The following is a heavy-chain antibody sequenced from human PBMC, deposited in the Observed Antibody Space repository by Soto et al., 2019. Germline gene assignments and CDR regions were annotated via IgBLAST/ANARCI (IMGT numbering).Heavy chain of an antibody. V-gene: IGHV3-48*02. CDR1: GFTFSSYS. CDR2: ISSSSSTI. J-gene: IGHJ4*02. CDR3: ASWYSSSWSYFDY. D-gene: IGHD6-13*01. Sequence: GGSLRLSCAASGFTFSSYSMNWVRQAPGKGLEWVSYISSSSSTIYYADSVKGRFTISRDNAKNSLYLQMNSLRDEDTAVYYCASWYSSSWSYFDYWGQGTLVTVSS.